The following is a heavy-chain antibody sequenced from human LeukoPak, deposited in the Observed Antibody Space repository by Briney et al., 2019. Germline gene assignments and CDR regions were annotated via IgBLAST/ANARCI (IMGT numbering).Heavy chain of an antibody. J-gene: IGHJ4*02. V-gene: IGHV4-34*01. D-gene: IGHD3-22*01. CDR3: ARYYDSSGYFDY. CDR2: INHSGNT. Sequence: SETLSLTCAVYGGSFSGYYWTWIRQPPGKGLEWIGEINHSGNTNYNPSLKSRVTMSVDTSKNQFSLKLSSVTAADTAVYYCARYYDSSGYFDYWGQGTLVTVSS. CDR1: GGSFSGYY.